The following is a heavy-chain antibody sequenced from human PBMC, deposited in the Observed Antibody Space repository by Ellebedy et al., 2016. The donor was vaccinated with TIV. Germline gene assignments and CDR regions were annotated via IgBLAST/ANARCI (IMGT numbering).Heavy chain of an antibody. CDR2: ISAYNGNT. J-gene: IGHJ4*02. D-gene: IGHD2-2*01. Sequence: AASVKVSCKASGYPFPNYVVSWVRQAPGQGLEWVGWISAYNGNTKYGQKFQGRISLTTDTSMGTAYMELRSLRSDDTGVYFCARDVPADAAALLDYWGQGTRVTVSS. CDR3: ARDVPADAAALLDY. V-gene: IGHV1-18*04. CDR1: GYPFPNYV.